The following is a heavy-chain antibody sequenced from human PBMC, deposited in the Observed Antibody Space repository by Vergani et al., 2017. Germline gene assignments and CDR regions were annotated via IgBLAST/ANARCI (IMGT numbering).Heavy chain of an antibody. CDR2: IKSDGSIT. CDR3: VRARCSGPCFMSNWFDS. CDR1: GFSFSGYW. D-gene: IGHD5-12*01. V-gene: IGHV3-74*02. Sequence: VNLVGSGGGVVHPGGSLRLSCEGSGFSFSGYWMHWVRQSPEKGLVWVSRIKSDGSITNYADSVKGRFTISRDNAKNTLYLEMNSLRGDDTAIYYCVRARCSGPCFMSNWFDSWGQGTLVTVSS. J-gene: IGHJ5*01.